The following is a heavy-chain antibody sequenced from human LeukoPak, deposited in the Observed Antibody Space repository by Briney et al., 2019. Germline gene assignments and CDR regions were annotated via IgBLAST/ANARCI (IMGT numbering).Heavy chain of an antibody. CDR2: IYHSGST. D-gene: IGHD2-2*01. V-gene: IGHV4-38-2*02. CDR1: GYSISSGYY. J-gene: IGHJ3*02. CDR3: ARDYCSSTSCYEPDAFDI. Sequence: PSETLSLTCAVSGYSISSGYYWGWIRQPPGKGLEWIGSIYHSGSTYYDPSLKSRVTISVDTSKNQFSLKLSSVTAADTAVYYCARDYCSSTSCYEPDAFDIWGQGTMVTVSS.